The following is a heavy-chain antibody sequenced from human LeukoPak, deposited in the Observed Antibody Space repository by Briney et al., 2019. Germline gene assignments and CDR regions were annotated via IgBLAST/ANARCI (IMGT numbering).Heavy chain of an antibody. Sequence: GGSLRLSCAASGFTFSSFWMSWVRQAPGKGLEWVANIKEDGSEKYYVDSVKGRFTISRDNAKNSPYLQMNSLRAEDTAVYYCVMGGAFDIWGQGTMVTVSS. J-gene: IGHJ3*02. D-gene: IGHD2-8*01. CDR2: IKEDGSEK. CDR1: GFTFSSFW. CDR3: VMGGAFDI. V-gene: IGHV3-7*01.